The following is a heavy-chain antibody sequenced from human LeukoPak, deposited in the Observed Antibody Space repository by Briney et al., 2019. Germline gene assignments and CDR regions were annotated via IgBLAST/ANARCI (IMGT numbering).Heavy chain of an antibody. J-gene: IGHJ4*02. Sequence: ASVKVSCKASGYTFTSYVMHWVRQAPGQRLEWMGWINAGNGNTKYSQKFQGRVTITRDTSASTAYMELSSLRSEDTAVYYCARVRGSYYLAVDFDYWGQGTLVTVSS. V-gene: IGHV1-3*01. CDR2: INAGNGNT. CDR1: GYTFTSYV. CDR3: ARVRGSYYLAVDFDY. D-gene: IGHD1-26*01.